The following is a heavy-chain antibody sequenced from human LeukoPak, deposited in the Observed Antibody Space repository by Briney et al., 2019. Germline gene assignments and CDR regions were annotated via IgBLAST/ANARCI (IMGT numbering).Heavy chain of an antibody. J-gene: IGHJ4*02. CDR2: ISSSSSYI. CDR1: GFTFSSYS. CDR3: AGGGGGGATYDY. D-gene: IGHD1-26*01. V-gene: IGHV3-21*01. Sequence: GGSLRLSCAASGFTFSSYSMNWVRQAPGKGLEWVSSISSSSSYIYYADSVKGRFTISRDNAKNSLYLQMNSLRAEDTAVYYRAGGGGGGATYDYWGQGTLVTVSS.